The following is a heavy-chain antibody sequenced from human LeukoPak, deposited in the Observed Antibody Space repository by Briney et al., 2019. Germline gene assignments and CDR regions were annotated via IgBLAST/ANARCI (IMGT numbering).Heavy chain of an antibody. Sequence: GGSLRLSCAASGFTFSNYAMNWVRQAPGRGLEWVSAISGGGGSTYYADSVKGRFTISRDNSKNTLYLQMNSLRAEDTAVYYCAKEIGAAGQIGYYFDYWGQETLVTVSS. V-gene: IGHV3-23*01. D-gene: IGHD6-13*01. J-gene: IGHJ4*02. CDR1: GFTFSNYA. CDR3: AKEIGAAGQIGYYFDY. CDR2: ISGGGGST.